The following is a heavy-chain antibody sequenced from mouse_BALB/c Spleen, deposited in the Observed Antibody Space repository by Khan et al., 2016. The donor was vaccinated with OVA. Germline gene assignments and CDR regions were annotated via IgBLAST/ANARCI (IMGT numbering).Heavy chain of an antibody. CDR2: IYPGTDNA. D-gene: IGHD3-2*02. V-gene: IGHV1-76*01. CDR1: GYIFTTYW. J-gene: IGHJ2*01. Sequence: QVQLKESGAELVRPGTSVKLSCKTSGYIFTTYWIHWVKQRSGQGLEWIARIYPGTDNAYYNEKLKDRATLTADKSSSTAYMQLSSLKSEDSAVYVCAREEALYYFDYWGQGTTLTVSS. CDR3: AREEALYYFDY.